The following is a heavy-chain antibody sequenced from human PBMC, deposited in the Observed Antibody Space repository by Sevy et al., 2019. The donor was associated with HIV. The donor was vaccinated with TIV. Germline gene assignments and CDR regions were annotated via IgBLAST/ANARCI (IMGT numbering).Heavy chain of an antibody. D-gene: IGHD6-13*01. Sequence: SETLSLTCTVSGGSISSSSYYWGWIRQPPGKGLEWIGSIYYSVSTYYNPSLKSRVTISVDTSKNKLSLKLSSVTAADTAVYYCARHSGCGSWYVPSPHYYYYGMDVWGQGTTVTASS. CDR1: GGSISSSSYY. V-gene: IGHV4-39*01. J-gene: IGHJ6*02. CDR3: ARHSGCGSWYVPSPHYYYYGMDV. CDR2: IYYSVST.